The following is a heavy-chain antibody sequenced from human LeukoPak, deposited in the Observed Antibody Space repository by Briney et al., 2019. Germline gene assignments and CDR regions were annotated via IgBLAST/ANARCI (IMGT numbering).Heavy chain of an antibody. CDR3: ARRGGSSWYYMDV. D-gene: IGHD6-13*01. Sequence: GGSLRLSCAASGFTFNSYSMHWVRQAPGKGLEWVAVISSDASITYYADSVKGRFTVSRDNSKDTLYLQMNSLRAEDTAVYYRARRGGSSWYYMDVWGKGTTVTVSS. CDR1: GFTFNSYS. J-gene: IGHJ6*03. CDR2: ISSDASIT. V-gene: IGHV3-30*04.